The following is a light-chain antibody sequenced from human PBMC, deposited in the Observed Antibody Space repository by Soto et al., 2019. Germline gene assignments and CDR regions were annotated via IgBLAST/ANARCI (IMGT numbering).Light chain of an antibody. CDR3: QQTQSLPLS. J-gene: IGKJ3*01. CDR2: ATS. CDR1: QGVGGW. V-gene: IGKV1-12*01. Sequence: IQMTQSPSSLSASVGDRVTMTCRASQGVGGWLAWYQQKPGKVPKLLIYATSSLHSGVTSRFSGSGSGTDFTLSISSLQPEDFATYYCQQTQSLPLSFGPGTKVDIK.